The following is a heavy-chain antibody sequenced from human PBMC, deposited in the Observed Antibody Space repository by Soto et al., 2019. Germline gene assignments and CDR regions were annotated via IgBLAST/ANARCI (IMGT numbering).Heavy chain of an antibody. CDR2: INHSGST. Sequence: SETLSLTCAVYGGSFSGYYWSWIRQPPGKGLEWIGEINHSGSTNYNPSLKSRVTISVDTSKNQFSLKLSSVTAADTAVYYCARGSGSDSSSWYYFDYWGQGTLVTVSS. CDR3: ARGSGSDSSSWYYFDY. CDR1: GGSFSGYY. D-gene: IGHD6-13*01. V-gene: IGHV4-34*01. J-gene: IGHJ4*02.